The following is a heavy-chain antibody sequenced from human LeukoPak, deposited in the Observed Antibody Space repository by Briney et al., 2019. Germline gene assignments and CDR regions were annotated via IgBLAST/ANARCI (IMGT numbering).Heavy chain of an antibody. CDR2: ISWNSGTI. CDR1: GFIFNNYA. J-gene: IGHJ4*02. Sequence: GGSLRLSCAGSGFIFNNYAMHWVRQPPGKGLEWVSGISWNSGTIDYADPVRGRFTISRDNAKNSLYLQMDSLRAEDTAFYYCAKDNRRHYTSGPNPDSLHWGQGALVTVSS. D-gene: IGHD6-19*01. V-gene: IGHV3-9*01. CDR3: AKDNRRHYTSGPNPDSLH.